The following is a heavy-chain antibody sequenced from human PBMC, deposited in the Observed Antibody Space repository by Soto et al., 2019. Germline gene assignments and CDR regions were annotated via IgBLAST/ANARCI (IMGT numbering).Heavy chain of an antibody. D-gene: IGHD3-22*01. Sequence: QVQLVQSGAEVKKPGASVKVSCKASGYTFTSYGISWVRQAPGQGLEWMGWISAYNGNTNYAQKLQGRVTMTTDTSTSTAYMEPRSLRSDDTAVYYCARDESLEDYYDSSGYQPLDYWGQGTLVTVSS. CDR3: ARDESLEDYYDSSGYQPLDY. V-gene: IGHV1-18*01. CDR1: GYTFTSYG. J-gene: IGHJ4*02. CDR2: ISAYNGNT.